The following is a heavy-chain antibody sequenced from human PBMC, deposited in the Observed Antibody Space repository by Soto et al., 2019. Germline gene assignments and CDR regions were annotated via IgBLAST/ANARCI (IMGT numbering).Heavy chain of an antibody. CDR3: ARGPNDFWSGYYSYYYYGMDV. J-gene: IGHJ6*02. CDR1: GGSISSGGYY. D-gene: IGHD3-3*01. Sequence: PPETLCLTCTVSGGSISSGGYYWSWIRQHPGKGLEWIGYIYYSGSTYYNPSLKSRVTISVDTSKNQFSLKLSSVTAADTAVYYCARGPNDFWSGYYSYYYYGMDVWGQGTTLTV. V-gene: IGHV4-31*02. CDR2: IYYSGST.